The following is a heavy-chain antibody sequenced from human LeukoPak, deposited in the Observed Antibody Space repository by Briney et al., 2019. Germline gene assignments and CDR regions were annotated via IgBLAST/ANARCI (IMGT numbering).Heavy chain of an antibody. J-gene: IGHJ2*01. CDR3: ARDRSSGWESWYFDL. CDR2: INAGNGNT. Sequence: ASVKVSCKASGYTFTSYAMHWVRQAPGQRLEWMGWINAGNGNTKYSQKFQGRVTITRDTSASTAYMELSSLRSEDTAVYYCARDRSSGWESWYFDLWGRGTPVTVSS. D-gene: IGHD6-19*01. CDR1: GYTFTSYA. V-gene: IGHV1-3*01.